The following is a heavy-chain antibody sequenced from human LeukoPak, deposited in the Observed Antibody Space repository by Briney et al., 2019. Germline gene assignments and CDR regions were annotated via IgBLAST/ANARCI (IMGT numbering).Heavy chain of an antibody. J-gene: IGHJ4*02. CDR3: ARSGSGYLRYYFDY. CDR2: MYSSGST. D-gene: IGHD5-12*01. CDR1: GGSISSSSYY. V-gene: IGHV4-39*07. Sequence: PSETLSLTCTVSGGSISSSSYYWGWIRQPPGKGLEWIGSMYSSGSTYYNPSLKSRVTISVDTSKNQFSLKLSSVTAADTAVYYCARSGSGYLRYYFDYWGQGTLITVSS.